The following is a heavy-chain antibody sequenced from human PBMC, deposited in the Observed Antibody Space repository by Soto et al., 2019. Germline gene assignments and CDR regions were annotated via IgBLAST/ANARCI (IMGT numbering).Heavy chain of an antibody. CDR3: ARRSSSWEFAY. V-gene: IGHV3-23*01. D-gene: IGHD6-13*01. J-gene: IGHJ4*02. CDR2: ISGSDGST. Sequence: EVQLLESGGGLVQPGGSLRLSCAASGFTFSSYAMNWVRQAPGKGLEWVSVISGSDGSTYYADSVKGRFTISRDNSKNTLNMQWNALRAADTAVYYCARRSSSWEFAYWGQGTLVRASS. CDR1: GFTFSSYA.